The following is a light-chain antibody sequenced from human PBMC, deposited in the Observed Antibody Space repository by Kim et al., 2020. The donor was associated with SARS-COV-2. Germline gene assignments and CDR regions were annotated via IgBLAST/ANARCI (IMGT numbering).Light chain of an antibody. Sequence: PGQRCTISGTGGSSNSGQGYVVHWDQQIPGTATKLHTYGNSNRPSGVPDRFSGSKSSTSAARAITGLQEEDEADYYCQSYDSNLKVFGTGTKGTVL. CDR3: QSYDSNLKV. V-gene: IGLV1-40*01. CDR1: SSNSGQGYV. J-gene: IGLJ1*01. CDR2: GNS.